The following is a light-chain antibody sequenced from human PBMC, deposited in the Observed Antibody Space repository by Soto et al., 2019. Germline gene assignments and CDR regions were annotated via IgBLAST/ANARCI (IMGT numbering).Light chain of an antibody. CDR2: DAS. CDR1: QVIKNY. CDR3: QQYDNLPIT. Sequence: DIQMTQSPSSLSASVGDRVTITCQASQVIKNYLNWYQQKPGKAPKLLIYDASNLETGVPSKFSGSRSGTDFTFTISSLQTEDIATYYCQQYDNLPITFGQGTRLEIK. V-gene: IGKV1-33*01. J-gene: IGKJ5*01.